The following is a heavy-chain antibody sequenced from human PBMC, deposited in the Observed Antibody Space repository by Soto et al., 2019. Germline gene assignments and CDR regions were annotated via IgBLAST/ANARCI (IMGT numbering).Heavy chain of an antibody. Sequence: NPSETLSLTCTVSGGFFSGYYWRWIRQPPGKGLEWIGEINHSGSTNYNPSLKSRVTISVDTSKNQFSLNLSSVTAADTAVYYCARHRGPTGPNYWGQGTLVTVSS. CDR2: INHSGST. J-gene: IGHJ4*02. D-gene: IGHD2-8*01. CDR1: GGFFSGYY. V-gene: IGHV4-34*01. CDR3: ARHRGPTGPNY.